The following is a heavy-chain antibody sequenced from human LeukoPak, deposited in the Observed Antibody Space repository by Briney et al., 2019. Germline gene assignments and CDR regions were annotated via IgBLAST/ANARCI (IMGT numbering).Heavy chain of an antibody. V-gene: IGHV4-34*01. Sequence: SETLSLTCAVYGGSFSGYYWSWIRQPPGKGLEWIGEINHSGSTNYNPYLKSRATISVDTSKNQFSLKLSSVTAADTAVYYCARLALRNQLLYFHYYGMDVWGQGTTVTVSS. CDR3: ARLALRNQLLYFHYYGMDV. J-gene: IGHJ6*02. CDR1: GGSFSGYY. D-gene: IGHD2-2*02. CDR2: INHSGST.